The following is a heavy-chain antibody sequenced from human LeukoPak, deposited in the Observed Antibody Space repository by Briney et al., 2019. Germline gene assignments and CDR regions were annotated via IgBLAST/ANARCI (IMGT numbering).Heavy chain of an antibody. CDR2: ISGAGGGT. Sequence: GGSLRLSCAVSGFTFTDYAMTWVRQAPGKGLKWVSGISGAGGGTYYAASVKGRFTISRDNSKNTLYLQMNSLRAEDTAVYYCARGPSTRPRALYYPGTDVWGQGTTVIVSS. V-gene: IGHV3-23*01. D-gene: IGHD1-26*01. CDR3: ARGPSTRPRALYYPGTDV. CDR1: GFTFTDYA. J-gene: IGHJ6*02.